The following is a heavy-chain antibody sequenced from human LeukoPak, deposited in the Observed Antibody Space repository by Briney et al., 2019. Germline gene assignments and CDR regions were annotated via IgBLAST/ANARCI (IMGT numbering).Heavy chain of an antibody. Sequence: GASVKVSCKASGYTFTSYAMHWVRQAPGQRLEWMGWINAGNGNTKYSQKFQGRVTITRDTSASTAYMVLSSLRSEDTAVYYCARGHYYDSSGYYYGSDYYYYYGMDVWGQGTTVTVSS. CDR2: INAGNGNT. V-gene: IGHV1-3*01. CDR3: ARGHYYDSSGYYYGSDYYYYYGMDV. D-gene: IGHD3-22*01. CDR1: GYTFTSYA. J-gene: IGHJ6*02.